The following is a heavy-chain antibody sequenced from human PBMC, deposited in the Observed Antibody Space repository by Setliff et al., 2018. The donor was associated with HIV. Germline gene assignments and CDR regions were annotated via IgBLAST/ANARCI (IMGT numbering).Heavy chain of an antibody. V-gene: IGHV3-48*03. J-gene: IGHJ4*02. CDR2: ISSSGSTI. Sequence: GGSLRLSCAASGFTFSSYEMNWVRQAPGKGLEWVSYISSSGSTIYYADSVKGRFTISRDNAKNSLYLQMNSLRAEDTAVYYCAREGAAAGIDYWGQGTLVTVSS. D-gene: IGHD6-13*01. CDR3: AREGAAAGIDY. CDR1: GFTFSSYE.